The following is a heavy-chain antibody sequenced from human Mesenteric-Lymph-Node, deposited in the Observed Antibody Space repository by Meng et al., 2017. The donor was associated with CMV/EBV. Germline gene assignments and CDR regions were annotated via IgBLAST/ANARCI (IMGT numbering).Heavy chain of an antibody. D-gene: IGHD3-22*01. CDR3: ARHDGAYGSSGYYDY. Sequence: GESLKISCKGSGYSFTSYWIGWVRQMPGKGLEWMGIIYPGDSDTRYSPSFQGQVTISADKSISTAYLQWSSLKASDTTMYYCARHDGAYGSSGYYDYWGQGTLVTVSS. V-gene: IGHV5-51*01. CDR1: GYSFTSYW. J-gene: IGHJ4*02. CDR2: IYPGDSDT.